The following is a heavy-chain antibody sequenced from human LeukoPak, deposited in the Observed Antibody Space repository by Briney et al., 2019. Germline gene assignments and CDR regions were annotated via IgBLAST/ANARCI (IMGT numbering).Heavy chain of an antibody. Sequence: SQTLSLTCTVSGGSISSGGYHWSWIRQHPGKGLEWIGYIYYSGSTYYNPSLKSRVTISVDTSKNQFSLKLSSVTAADTAVYYCARVGDLGNPFDYWGQGTLVTVSS. CDR1: GGSISSGGYH. CDR2: IYYSGST. CDR3: ARVGDLGNPFDY. D-gene: IGHD1-26*01. V-gene: IGHV4-31*03. J-gene: IGHJ4*02.